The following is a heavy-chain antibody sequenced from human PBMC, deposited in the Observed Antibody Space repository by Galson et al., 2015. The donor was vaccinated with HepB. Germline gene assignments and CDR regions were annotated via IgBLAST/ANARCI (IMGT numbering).Heavy chain of an antibody. Sequence: SVKVSCKASGYTFTGYYMHWVRQAPGQGLEWMGRINPNSGGTNYAQKFQGRVTMTRDTSASTAYMELSSLRSEDTAVYYCARDRYGDIPLDYWGQGTLVTVSS. V-gene: IGHV1-2*06. CDR1: GYTFTGYY. J-gene: IGHJ4*02. D-gene: IGHD4-17*01. CDR2: INPNSGGT. CDR3: ARDRYGDIPLDY.